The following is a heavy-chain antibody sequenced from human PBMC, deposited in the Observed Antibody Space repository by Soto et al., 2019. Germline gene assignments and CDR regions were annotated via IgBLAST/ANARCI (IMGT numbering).Heavy chain of an antibody. D-gene: IGHD6-19*01. CDR1: GFSFSSYD. CDR3: ARGGGIAVDYGMDV. V-gene: IGHV3-13*05. Sequence: EVQLVESGGGLVQPGGSLRLSCAASGFSFSSYDMHWIRQATGKGLEWVSAIGTAGDPYYPGSVKGRFTISRENAKNSLYLQMNSLRAGDTAVYYCARGGGIAVDYGMDVWGQGTTVIVSS. J-gene: IGHJ6*02. CDR2: IGTAGDP.